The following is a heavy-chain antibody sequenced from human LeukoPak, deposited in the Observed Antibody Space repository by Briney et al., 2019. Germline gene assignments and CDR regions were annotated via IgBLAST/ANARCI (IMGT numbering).Heavy chain of an antibody. CDR1: GGSISSGDYY. J-gene: IGHJ5*02. V-gene: IGHV4-30-4*01. Sequence: SETLSLTCTVSGGSISSGDYYWSWIRQPPGKGLEWIGYIYYSGSTYYNPSLKSRVTISVDTSKNQFSLKLSSVTAADTAVYYCAREIPEGWFDPWGQGTLVTVSS. CDR3: AREIPEGWFDP. CDR2: IYYSGST.